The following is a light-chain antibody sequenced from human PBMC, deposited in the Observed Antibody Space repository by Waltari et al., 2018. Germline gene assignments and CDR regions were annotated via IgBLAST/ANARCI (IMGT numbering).Light chain of an antibody. CDR1: QSVLYSSNNKNY. CDR2: WAS. Sequence: DIVMTQSPDSLAVSLGERATINCKSSQSVLYSSNNKNYLAWYQQKPGQPHKLLIYWASTRESGVPERCSGSGSGTDFTLTISSLQAEDVAVYYCQQYYSTPYTFGQGTKLEIK. CDR3: QQYYSTPYT. J-gene: IGKJ2*01. V-gene: IGKV4-1*01.